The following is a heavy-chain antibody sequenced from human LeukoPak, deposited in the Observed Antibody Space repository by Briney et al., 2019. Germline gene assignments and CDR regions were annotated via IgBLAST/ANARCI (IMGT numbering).Heavy chain of an antibody. CDR2: ILPIFRMT. D-gene: IGHD2-2*01. CDR1: GGTFRNYP. CDR3: AICSSTWSGDRPDS. J-gene: IGHJ4*02. V-gene: IGHV1-69*01. Sequence: ASVKVTCKASGGTFRNYPISWVRQAPGQGLEWMGGILPIFRMTNYAEKFQGRVTITADESTTTAYLELNSLRSEDTAVYYCAICSSTWSGDRPDSWGQGSLVTVSS.